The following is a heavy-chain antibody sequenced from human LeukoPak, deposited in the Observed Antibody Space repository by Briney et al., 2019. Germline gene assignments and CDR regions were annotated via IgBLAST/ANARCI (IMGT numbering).Heavy chain of an antibody. V-gene: IGHV1-46*01. J-gene: IGHJ3*02. CDR3: ARAQRPIVVVPAAPDAFDI. CDR2: INPSGGST. CDR1: GYTFTGYY. D-gene: IGHD2-2*01. Sequence: ASVKVSCKASGYTFTGYYMHWVRQAPGQGLEWMGLINPSGGSTSYAQKFQGRVTMTRDTSTSTVYMELSSLRSEDTAVYYCARAQRPIVVVPAAPDAFDIWGQGTMVTVSS.